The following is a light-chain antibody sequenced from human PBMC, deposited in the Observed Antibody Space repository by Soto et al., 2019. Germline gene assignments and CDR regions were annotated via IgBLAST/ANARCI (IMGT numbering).Light chain of an antibody. Sequence: QSALTQPASXXXXXGQSITISCTGTSSDVGNYIFFSWYRQHPGKAPKLMIYDINNRPSGVSNRFSGSKSGNTASLTISGLQAEDEADYYCVSYTTSASYVFGTGTKLTVL. CDR2: DIN. V-gene: IGLV2-14*01. CDR3: VSYTTSASYV. CDR1: SSDVGNYIF. J-gene: IGLJ1*01.